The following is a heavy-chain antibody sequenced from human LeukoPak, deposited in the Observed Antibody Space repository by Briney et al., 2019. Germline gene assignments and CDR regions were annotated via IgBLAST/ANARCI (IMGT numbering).Heavy chain of an antibody. Sequence: TPSETLSLTCTVSGGSISSYYWSWIRQPAGKGLDWIGRIYTSGSTNYNPSLKSRVTMSVDTSKNQFSLKLSSVTAADTAVYYCARDLFYYYDCSGYYDAFDIWGQGTMVTAAS. CDR1: GGSISSYY. D-gene: IGHD3-22*01. CDR3: ARDLFYYYDCSGYYDAFDI. V-gene: IGHV4-4*07. J-gene: IGHJ3*02. CDR2: IYTSGST.